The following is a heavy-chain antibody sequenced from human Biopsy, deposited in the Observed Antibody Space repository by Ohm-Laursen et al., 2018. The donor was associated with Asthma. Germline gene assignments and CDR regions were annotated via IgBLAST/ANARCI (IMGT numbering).Heavy chain of an antibody. V-gene: IGHV4-31*02. CDR2: IYYGGSS. CDR1: GGSIDSRVEW. D-gene: IGHD3-22*01. J-gene: IGHJ4*02. CDR3: ASAQDYHDSRGYCRSFDY. Sequence: TLSRTCAASGGSIDSRVEWWCGVRLRPEKGLWCGGLIYYGGSSYDTPSLKSRVSISIDTSKNQFSLKLSSVTAADTAVYYCASAQDYHDSRGYCRSFDYWGQGTLVTVSS.